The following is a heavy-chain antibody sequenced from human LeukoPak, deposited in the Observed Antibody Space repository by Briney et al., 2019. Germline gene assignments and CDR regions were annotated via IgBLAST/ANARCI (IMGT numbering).Heavy chain of an antibody. CDR2: ISYDGSNK. CDR1: GFTFSSYG. CDR3: AKTTHGELLYLHYYYYGMDV. J-gene: IGHJ6*04. Sequence: GGSLRLSCAASGFTFSSYGVHWVRQAPGKGLEWVAVISYDGSNKYYADSVKGRFTISRDNSKNTLYLQMNSLRAEDTAVYYCAKTTHGELLYLHYYYYGMDVWGKGTTVTVSS. V-gene: IGHV3-30*18. D-gene: IGHD3-10*01.